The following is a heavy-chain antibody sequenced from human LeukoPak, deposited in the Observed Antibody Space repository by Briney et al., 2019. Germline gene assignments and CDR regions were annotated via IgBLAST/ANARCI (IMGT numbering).Heavy chain of an antibody. CDR1: GFTFSSYA. J-gene: IGHJ4*02. CDR2: ISYDGSNK. CDR3: ARYSSSWGLFDY. V-gene: IGHV3-30*04. Sequence: PGGPLRLSCAASGFTFSSYAMHWVRQAPGKGLEWVAVISYDGSNKYYADSVKGRFTISRGNSKNTLYLQMNSLRAEDTAVYYCARYSSSWGLFDYWGQGTLVTVSS. D-gene: IGHD6-13*01.